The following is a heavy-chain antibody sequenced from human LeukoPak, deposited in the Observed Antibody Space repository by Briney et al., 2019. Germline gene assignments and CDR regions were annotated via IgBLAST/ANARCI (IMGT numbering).Heavy chain of an antibody. J-gene: IGHJ6*02. CDR2: IYYSGST. CDR3: AREDYSGMDV. V-gene: IGHV4-39*07. CDR1: GGSISSSSYY. Sequence: SETLSLTCTVSGGSISSSSYYWGWIRQPPGKGLEWIGSIYYSGSTYYNPSLKSRVTISVDTSKNQFSLKLSSVTTADTAVYYCAREDYSGMDVWGQGTTVTVSS.